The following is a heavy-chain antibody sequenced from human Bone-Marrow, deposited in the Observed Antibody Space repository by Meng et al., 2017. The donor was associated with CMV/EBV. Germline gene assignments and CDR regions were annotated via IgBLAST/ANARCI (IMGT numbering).Heavy chain of an antibody. CDR3: ARDFGSGWYYFDY. V-gene: IGHV1-2*02. J-gene: IGHJ4*02. D-gene: IGHD6-19*01. CDR2: ISPNSGGT. CDR1: GYTFTGYY. Sequence: ASVKVSCKASGYTFTGYYMHWVRQAPGQGLEWMGWISPNSGGTNYAQKFQGRVTMTRDTSINTAYMELSRLRSDDTAVYYCARDFGSGWYYFDYWGQGTLVTVSS.